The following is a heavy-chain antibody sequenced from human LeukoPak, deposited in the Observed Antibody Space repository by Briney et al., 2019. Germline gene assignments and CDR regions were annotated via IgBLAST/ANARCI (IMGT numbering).Heavy chain of an antibody. D-gene: IGHD5-12*01. V-gene: IGHV3-30*02. CDR3: AKTLSGYDTYFDY. Sequence: GGSLRLSCAASGFTSSSYGMHWVRQAPGKGLEWVAFIRYDGSNKYYADSVKGRFTIPRDNSKNTLYLQMNSLRAEDTAVYYCAKTLSGYDTYFDYWGQGTLVTVSS. J-gene: IGHJ4*02. CDR2: IRYDGSNK. CDR1: GFTSSSYG.